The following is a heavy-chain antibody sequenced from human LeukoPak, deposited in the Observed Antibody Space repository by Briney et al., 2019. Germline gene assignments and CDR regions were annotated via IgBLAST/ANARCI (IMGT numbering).Heavy chain of an antibody. CDR2: IRSKTYGGTT. Sequence: GGSLRLSCRGSGFTFGDYSMTWVRQAPGKGLEWVGFIRSKTYGGTTEYAASVKGRFTISRDDSKSIAYLQMNSLKTEDTAVYYCARRHSSTWGGWFDPWGQGTLVTVSS. CDR1: GFTFGDYS. CDR3: ARRHSSTWGGWFDP. D-gene: IGHD6-13*01. V-gene: IGHV3-49*04. J-gene: IGHJ5*02.